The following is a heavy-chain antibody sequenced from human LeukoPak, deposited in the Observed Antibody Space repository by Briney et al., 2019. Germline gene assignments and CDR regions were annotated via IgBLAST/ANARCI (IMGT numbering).Heavy chain of an antibody. D-gene: IGHD5/OR15-5a*01. V-gene: IGHV4-59*01. CDR3: TRGRSYMSY. CDR2: IYYSGST. Sequence: SETLSLTCTVSGGSISTYYWSWIRQPPGKGLEWIGYIYYSGSTNYNPSLKSRVTISVDMSKSQFSLKVSSVTAADTAVYYCTRGRSYMSYRGQGTLVTVSS. J-gene: IGHJ4*02. CDR1: GGSISTYY.